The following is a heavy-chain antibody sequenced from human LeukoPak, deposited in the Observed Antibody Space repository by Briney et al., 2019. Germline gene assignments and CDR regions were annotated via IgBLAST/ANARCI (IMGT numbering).Heavy chain of an antibody. CDR3: VRDLILTWTPGDDFDH. D-gene: IGHD3-16*01. CDR1: GFSFSDYW. J-gene: IGHJ4*02. CDR2: INEVGSIR. Sequence: GGPLTLSCAASGFSFSDYWMHWVRHVPGKGLEWVARINEVGSIRSYADSVEGRFTISRENAKNTVYLHMTSLRAEDTAVYYCVRDLILTWTPGDDFDHWGPGTLVTVSS. V-gene: IGHV3-74*03.